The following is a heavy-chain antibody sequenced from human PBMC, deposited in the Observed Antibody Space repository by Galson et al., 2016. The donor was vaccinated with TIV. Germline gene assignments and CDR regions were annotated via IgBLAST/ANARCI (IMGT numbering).Heavy chain of an antibody. CDR3: ARGYHFGGLGYFYY. Sequence: SVKVSCKASGYIFRNFYMHWVRQAPGQGFQWMGRINPDSGDTTYTPNFKGKVSMTRDTSTNTVYMELSSLSSSDTAVYFCARGYHFGGLGYFYYWGQGTLFTISS. J-gene: IGHJ4*02. V-gene: IGHV1-46*03. CDR2: INPDSGDT. CDR1: GYIFRNFY. D-gene: IGHD3-16*01.